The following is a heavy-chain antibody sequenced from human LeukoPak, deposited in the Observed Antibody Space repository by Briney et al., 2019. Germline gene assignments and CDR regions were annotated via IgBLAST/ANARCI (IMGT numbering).Heavy chain of an antibody. CDR2: IYYSGST. V-gene: IGHV4-39*01. CDR3: AKTVEMATYYFDY. Sequence: SETLSLTCTVSGDSISSTSYYWGWIRQPPGKGLEWIGSIYYSGSTYYNPSLKSRVTISVDTSKNQFSLKLSSVTAADTAVYYCAKTVEMATYYFDYWGQGTLVTVSS. CDR1: GDSISSTSYY. J-gene: IGHJ4*02. D-gene: IGHD5-24*01.